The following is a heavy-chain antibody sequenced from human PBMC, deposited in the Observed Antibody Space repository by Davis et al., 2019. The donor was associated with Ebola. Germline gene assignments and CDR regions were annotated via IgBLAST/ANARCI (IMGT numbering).Heavy chain of an antibody. CDR1: GYTFTGYY. CDR3: AKDVSGSYSAYYYYYYYMDV. V-gene: IGHV1-18*04. J-gene: IGHJ6*03. CDR2: ISAYNGNT. Sequence: ASVKVSCKASGYTFTGYYMHWVRQAPGQGLEWMGWISAYNGNTNYAQKLQGRVTMTTDTSTSTAYMELRSLRSDDTAVYYCAKDVSGSYSAYYYYYYYMDVWGKGTTVTVSS. D-gene: IGHD1-26*01.